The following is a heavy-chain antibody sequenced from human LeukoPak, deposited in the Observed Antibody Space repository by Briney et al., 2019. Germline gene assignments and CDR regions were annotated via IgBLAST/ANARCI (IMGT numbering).Heavy chain of an antibody. V-gene: IGHV4-38-2*01. CDR2: IYHSGST. CDR3: ARSLRFLEWSTSAAFDI. CDR1: GYSISSGYY. D-gene: IGHD3-3*01. Sequence: SETLSLTCAVSGYSISSGYYWGWIRQPPGKGLEWIGSIYHSGSTYYNPSLKSRVTISVDTSKNQLSLKLSSVTAADTAVYYCARSLRFLEWSTSAAFDIWGQGTMVTVSS. J-gene: IGHJ3*02.